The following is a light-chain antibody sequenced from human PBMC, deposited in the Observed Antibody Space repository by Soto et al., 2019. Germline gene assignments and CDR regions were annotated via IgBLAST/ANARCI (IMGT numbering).Light chain of an antibody. J-gene: IGLJ3*02. V-gene: IGLV2-14*01. CDR3: SSYTTSSTQVV. CDR1: SSDVGSYNY. Sequence: QSALTQPASVSGSPGQSITISCTGTSSDVGSYNYVSWYQQYPGKAPKLMIYDVSNRPSGVSYRFSGSKSGNTASLTISGLEAEEEADYYCSSYTTSSTQVVFGGGGKLTVL. CDR2: DVS.